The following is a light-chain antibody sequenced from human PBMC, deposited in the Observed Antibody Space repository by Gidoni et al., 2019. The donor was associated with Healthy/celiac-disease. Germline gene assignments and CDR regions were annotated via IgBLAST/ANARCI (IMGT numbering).Light chain of an antibody. CDR1: SSDVGGYNY. CDR2: DVS. J-gene: IGLJ1*01. CDR3: SSYTSSSTLLYV. V-gene: IGLV2-14*03. Sequence: QSALTQPASVCGSPDKSIPISCTGTSSDVGGYNYVSWYQHHPGKAPKLMIYDVSTRPPGVSNRCSGSKSGNTASLTISGLQAEDEADYYCSSYTSSSTLLYVFGTGTKVTVL.